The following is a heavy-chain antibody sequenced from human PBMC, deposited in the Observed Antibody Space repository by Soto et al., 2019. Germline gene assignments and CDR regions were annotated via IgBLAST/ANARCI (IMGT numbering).Heavy chain of an antibody. CDR1: GVTFSSYG. CDR2: ISYDGSNK. CDR3: AKKLRQWLAKNSDFYYYYGMDV. J-gene: IGHJ6*02. Sequence: GGSLRLSCAASGVTFSSYGMHWVRQAPGKGLEWVAVISYDGSNKYYADSVKGRFTISRDNSKNTLYLQMNSLRAEDTAVYYCAKKLRQWLAKNSDFYYYYGMDVRGQGTTVTVS. V-gene: IGHV3-30*18. D-gene: IGHD6-19*01.